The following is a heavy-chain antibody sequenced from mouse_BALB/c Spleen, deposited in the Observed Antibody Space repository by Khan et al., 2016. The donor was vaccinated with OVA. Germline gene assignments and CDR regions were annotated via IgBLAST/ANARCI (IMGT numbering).Heavy chain of an antibody. D-gene: IGHD1-2*01. CDR3: ARTARIKY. Sequence: QLEESGPGLVKPSQSLSLTCTVTGYSITSGYGWNWLRQFPGNKLEWMGYISYCGSTNYNPSLKSRISITRDTSKNQFFLQLNSVTTEDTATYYCARTARIKYWGQGTTLTVSS. CDR2: ISYCGST. V-gene: IGHV3-2*02. CDR1: GYSITSGYG. J-gene: IGHJ2*01.